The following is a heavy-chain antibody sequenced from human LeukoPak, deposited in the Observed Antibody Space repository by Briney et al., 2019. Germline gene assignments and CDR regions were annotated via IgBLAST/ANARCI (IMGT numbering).Heavy chain of an antibody. Sequence: SGGSLRLSCAASGFTFSSYSMNWVRQAPGKGLEWVSSISGSSSYIYYADSVKGRFTISRDNAKNSLYLQMNSLRAEDTAVYYCAREWSDCGGGCHWGQRTLVTVSS. CDR3: AREWSDCGGGCH. J-gene: IGHJ4*02. CDR2: ISGSSSYI. V-gene: IGHV3-21*01. CDR1: GFTFSSYS. D-gene: IGHD2-21*02.